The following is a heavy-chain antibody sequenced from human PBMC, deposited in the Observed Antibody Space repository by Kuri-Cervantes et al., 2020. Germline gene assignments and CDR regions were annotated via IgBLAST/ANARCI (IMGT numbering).Heavy chain of an antibody. V-gene: IGHV1-18*01. CDR1: GYTFTSYG. CDR3: VRDDSKYYYDSSGYWGYFQH. J-gene: IGHJ1*01. D-gene: IGHD3-22*01. Sequence: ASVKVSCKASGYTFTSYGISWVRQAPGQGLEWMGWISAYNGNTNYAQKLQGRVTMTTDTSTSTAYMELRSLRSDDTAVYYCVRDDSKYYYDSSGYWGYFQHWGQGTLVTVSS. CDR2: ISAYNGNT.